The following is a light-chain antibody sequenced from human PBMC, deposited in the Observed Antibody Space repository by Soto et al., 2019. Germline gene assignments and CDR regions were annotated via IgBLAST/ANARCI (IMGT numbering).Light chain of an antibody. J-gene: IGKJ5*01. CDR2: LGS. CDR1: QSLLHRNGYNY. V-gene: IGKV2-28*01. Sequence: IVMTQSPLSLPVTPGEASYISFRSSQSLLHRNGYNYLDWYVQKPGQSPQLLIYLGSNRASGVPDRFSGSGSGRYFTLIISRVEAEDVGVYYCMQSLQTPTFGQGTRLEIK. CDR3: MQSLQTPT.